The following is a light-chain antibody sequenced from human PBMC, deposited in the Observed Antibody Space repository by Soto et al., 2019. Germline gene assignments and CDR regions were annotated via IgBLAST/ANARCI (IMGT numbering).Light chain of an antibody. Sequence: DIVMPQSPLSLPVIPGEPASISCRSSGDLQRSHGYSYLDWYLQKPGQSPQLLIYLGSNRASGVPDRFSGSGSGTDFTLKISRVEAEDVGVYYCMQVLQTPYTFGQGTRLEIK. J-gene: IGKJ2*01. V-gene: IGKV2-28*01. CDR3: MQVLQTPYT. CDR2: LGS. CDR1: GDLQRSHGYSY.